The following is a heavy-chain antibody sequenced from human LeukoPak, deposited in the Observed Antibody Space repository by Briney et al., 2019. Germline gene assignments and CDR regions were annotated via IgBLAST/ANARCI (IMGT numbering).Heavy chain of an antibody. CDR3: AKGYGDLVAFDI. Sequence: GGSLRLSCAACGFTFSSYAMSWVRQAPGKGLEWVAFIRYDGNNKDYADSVKGRFTISRDNSKNTLYLQMNSLRVEDTAVYYCAKGYGDLVAFDIWGQGTMVTVSS. D-gene: IGHD4-17*01. V-gene: IGHV3-30*02. J-gene: IGHJ3*02. CDR1: GFTFSSYA. CDR2: IRYDGNNK.